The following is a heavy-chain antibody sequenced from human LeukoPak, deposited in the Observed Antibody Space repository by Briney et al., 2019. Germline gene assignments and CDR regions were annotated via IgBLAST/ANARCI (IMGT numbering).Heavy chain of an antibody. J-gene: IGHJ2*01. Sequence: KPSETLSLTCAVYRGSFSGYYWSWIRQPPGKGLEWIGEINHSGSTNYNPSLKSRVTISVDTSKNQFSLKLSSVTAADTAVYYCARAARGWYRVYWYFDLWGRGTLVTVSS. D-gene: IGHD6-19*01. CDR2: INHSGST. CDR1: RGSFSGYY. V-gene: IGHV4-34*01. CDR3: ARAARGWYRVYWYFDL.